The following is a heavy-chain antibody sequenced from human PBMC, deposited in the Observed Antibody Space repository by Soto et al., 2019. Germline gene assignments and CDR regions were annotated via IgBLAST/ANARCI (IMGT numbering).Heavy chain of an antibody. J-gene: IGHJ3*02. CDR2: IIPIFGTA. CDR1: GGTFSSYA. CDR3: ARGLGSGSYYSDDFDI. D-gene: IGHD3-10*01. Sequence: QVQLVQSGAEVKKPGSSVKVSCKASGGTFSSYAISWLRQAPGQGLEWRGGIIPIFGTANYAQKFQGRVTITADESTSTAYMELSSLRSEDTAVYYCARGLGSGSYYSDDFDIWGQGTMVTVSS. V-gene: IGHV1-69*01.